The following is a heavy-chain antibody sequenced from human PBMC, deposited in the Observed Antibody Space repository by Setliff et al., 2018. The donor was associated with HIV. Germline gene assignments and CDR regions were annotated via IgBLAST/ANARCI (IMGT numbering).Heavy chain of an antibody. CDR2: ITPVFGTA. Sequence: ASVKVSCKASGGSFSSYTIGWVRQAPGHGLEWMGGITPVFGTAKYTQRFQGRVTITADESRTTSNMELSSLKYEDTAVYYCVGVVGHTGGYYSATWGQGTLVTVSS. V-gene: IGHV1-69*13. D-gene: IGHD3-3*01. CDR1: GGSFSSYT. CDR3: VGVVGHTGGYYSAT. J-gene: IGHJ4*02.